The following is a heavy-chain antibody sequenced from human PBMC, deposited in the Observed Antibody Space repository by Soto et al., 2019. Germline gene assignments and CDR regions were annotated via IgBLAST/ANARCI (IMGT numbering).Heavy chain of an antibody. CDR3: PQLGRWGLYYYYGMDV. CDR1: GGSISSSNW. Sequence: PSETLSLTCAVSGGSISSSNWWSWVRQPPGKGLEWIGEIYHSGSTNHNTSLKSRVTISVDDSKNQFSLKLSSVPAADRAAYYSPQLGRWGLYYYYGMDVWGQGTTVTVSS. V-gene: IGHV4-4*02. CDR2: IYHSGST. J-gene: IGHJ6*02. D-gene: IGHD6-6*01.